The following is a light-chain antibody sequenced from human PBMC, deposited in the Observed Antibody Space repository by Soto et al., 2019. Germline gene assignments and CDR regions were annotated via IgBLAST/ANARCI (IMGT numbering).Light chain of an antibody. V-gene: IGKV1-12*01. CDR1: QDINKW. CDR2: AAS. Sequence: DIQMTQSPSSVSAPVGDRVTISCQASQDINKWLAWYQQKPGKAPKLLISAASTLQSGVPSRFSGSGSGTEFTLTIQSLQPDDIATYYCQQSSSFPLTFGQGTKLEIK. CDR3: QQSSSFPLT. J-gene: IGKJ2*01.